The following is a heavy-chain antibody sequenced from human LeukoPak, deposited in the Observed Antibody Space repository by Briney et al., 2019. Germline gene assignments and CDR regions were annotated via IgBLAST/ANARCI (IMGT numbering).Heavy chain of an antibody. Sequence: GGSLRLSCVASGFTFSTYCMHWVRQAPGKGPMWVSRICPDGTVTNYADSVKARLIISRDNARNTVFLQMNSLRVEDTAVYYCVRDFRSADYWGQGTLVTVSS. V-gene: IGHV3-74*01. CDR1: GFTFSTYC. CDR2: ICPDGTVT. J-gene: IGHJ4*02. CDR3: VRDFRSADY.